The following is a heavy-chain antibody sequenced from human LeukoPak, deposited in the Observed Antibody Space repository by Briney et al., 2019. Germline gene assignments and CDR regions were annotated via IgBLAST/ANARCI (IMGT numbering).Heavy chain of an antibody. CDR3: ARGHYDFRSGRAGNWFDP. CDR1: GYTFTSYD. D-gene: IGHD3-3*01. Sequence: ASVKVSCKASGYTFTSYDINWVRQATGQGLEWMGWMNPNSGNTGYAQKFQGRVTMTRNTSISTAYMELSSLRSEDTAVYYCARGHYDFRSGRAGNWFDPWGQGTLVTVSS. CDR2: MNPNSGNT. V-gene: IGHV1-8*01. J-gene: IGHJ5*02.